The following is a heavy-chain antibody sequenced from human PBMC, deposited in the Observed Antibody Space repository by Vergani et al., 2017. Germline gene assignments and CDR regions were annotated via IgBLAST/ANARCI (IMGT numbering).Heavy chain of an antibody. CDR2: FKFPPGEI. Sequence: EAYLVQSGGGLVTPGGSLRLSCAASGFNFPSFTMNWVRQAPGRGLEWISSFKFPPGEIFYADSVKGRFTISRDNSKNTLFLQMNSLRVEDTGVYYCARVKEGDYSNPGDHWGQGTRVTVSS. CDR3: ARVKEGDYSNPGDH. CDR1: GFNFPSFT. V-gene: IGHV3-21*03. J-gene: IGHJ4*02. D-gene: IGHD4-11*01.